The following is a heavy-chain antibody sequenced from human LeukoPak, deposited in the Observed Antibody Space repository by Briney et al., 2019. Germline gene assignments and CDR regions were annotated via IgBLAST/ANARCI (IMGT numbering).Heavy chain of an antibody. J-gene: IGHJ4*02. CDR3: ARGTRDGRDY. D-gene: IGHD5-24*01. CDR1: GFTFSNYG. Sequence: GGSLRLSCAGSGFTFSNYGMHWVRQAPGKGLEWVAVIWYDGSNKYYADSVRGRFTISRDNSKNTLYLQMNSLRAEDTAVYYCARGTRDGRDYWGQGTLVTVSS. V-gene: IGHV3-33*01. CDR2: IWYDGSNK.